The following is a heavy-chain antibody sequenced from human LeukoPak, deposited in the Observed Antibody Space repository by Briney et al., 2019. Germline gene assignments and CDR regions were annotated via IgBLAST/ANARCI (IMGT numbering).Heavy chain of an antibody. J-gene: IGHJ4*02. CDR3: ARVNRSHVTYYFDF. V-gene: IGHV4-38-2*01. CDR2: ISHSGNT. Sequence: SETLSLTCGVSTYYISSSYYWGWIRQPPGKGLEWIGTISHSGNTNYSPSLKSRVSISIDTSEDQFSLKLSSVTASDTAVYYCARVNRSHVTYYFDFWGQGILVSVSS. CDR1: TYYISSSYY.